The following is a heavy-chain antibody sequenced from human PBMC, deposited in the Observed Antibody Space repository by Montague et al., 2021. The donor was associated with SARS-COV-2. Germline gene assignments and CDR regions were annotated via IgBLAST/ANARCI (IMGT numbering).Heavy chain of an antibody. CDR2: IDWDDDK. V-gene: IGHV2-70*01. J-gene: IGHJ3*02. CDR1: GFSLSTSGMC. D-gene: IGHD1-26*01. Sequence: PALVKPTQTLTLTCTFSGFSLSTSGMCVSWIRQPPGKALEWLALIDWDDDKYYSTSLKTRLTISKDTSKNQVVLTMTNMDSVDTATYYCARIWGATRGDAFDIWGQGTMVTVSS. CDR3: ARIWGATRGDAFDI.